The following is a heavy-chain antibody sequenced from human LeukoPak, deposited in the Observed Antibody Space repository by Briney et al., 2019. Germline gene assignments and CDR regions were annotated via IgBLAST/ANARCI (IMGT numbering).Heavy chain of an antibody. CDR1: LFTFSRYG. CDR3: AGTDDILTGYYTAFDY. V-gene: IGHV3-30*03. CDR2: ISYDKSHR. Sequence: GGSLRLSCAASLFTFSRYGMYWVRQAPGKGVEGVALISYDKSHRYYADSVKGRFTISRDNSKNTMYLQMNSLRAEDTAVYYCAGTDDILTGYYTAFDYWGQGTLVTVSS. D-gene: IGHD3-9*01. J-gene: IGHJ4*02.